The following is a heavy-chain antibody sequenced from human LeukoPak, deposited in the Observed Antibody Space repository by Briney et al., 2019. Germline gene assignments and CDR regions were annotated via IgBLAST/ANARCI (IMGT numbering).Heavy chain of an antibody. CDR2: IFYRGST. CDR1: GGSISRYY. D-gene: IGHD3-10*01. CDR3: AHFYGSGTYYKAY. Sequence: SETLSLTCTVSGGSISRYYWSWIRQPPGEGVEWIWYIFYRGSTNYNPALKSRVTISVDPSKNQFSLKLNSVTAADTAVYYCAHFYGSGTYYKAYWGQGTLVTVSS. V-gene: IGHV4-59*01. J-gene: IGHJ4*02.